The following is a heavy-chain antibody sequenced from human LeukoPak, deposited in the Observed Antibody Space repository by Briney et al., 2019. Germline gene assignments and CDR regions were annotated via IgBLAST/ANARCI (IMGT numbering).Heavy chain of an antibody. Sequence: GGSLRLSCAASGFSFSSYAVSWVRQAPGRGLEWVSGISDGGSRTYYADSVKGRFTISRDDSKNTLYLQMNSLRAEDTAVYYCAKRPRWLQFHYWGQGTLVTVSS. CDR2: ISDGGSRT. V-gene: IGHV3-23*01. CDR1: GFSFSSYA. J-gene: IGHJ4*02. CDR3: AKRPRWLQFHY. D-gene: IGHD5-24*01.